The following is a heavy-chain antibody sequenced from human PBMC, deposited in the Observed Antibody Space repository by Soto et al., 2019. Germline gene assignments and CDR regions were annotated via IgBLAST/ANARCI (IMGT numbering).Heavy chain of an antibody. CDR3: ARDSGYYDSSGYYFGPY. J-gene: IGHJ4*02. Sequence: TSETLSLTCAVYGGSLIGYYLSWIRQPPGKGLEWIGEISHSGSTNYNPSLKSRVTISVDTSKNQFSLKLSSVTAADTAVYYCARDSGYYDSSGYYFGPYWGQGTLVTVYS. CDR1: GGSLIGYY. CDR2: ISHSGST. V-gene: IGHV4-34*01. D-gene: IGHD3-22*01.